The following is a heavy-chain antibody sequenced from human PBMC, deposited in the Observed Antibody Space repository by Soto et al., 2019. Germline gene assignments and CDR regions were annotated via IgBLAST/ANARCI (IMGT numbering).Heavy chain of an antibody. CDR1: GGTLSSYA. D-gene: IGHD2-2*02. J-gene: IGHJ6*02. CDR2: IIPIFGSA. CDR3: AGTREIPYYHGMDV. Sequence: QVQLVQSGAEVKKPGSSVKVSCKAPGGTLSSYAINWVRQAPGQGLEWMGGIIPIFGSANYAPKFQGRVTSSADASTSTAYMEVSSLRSEDTAVYYCAGTREIPYYHGMDVWGQGTTLTVSS. V-gene: IGHV1-69*01.